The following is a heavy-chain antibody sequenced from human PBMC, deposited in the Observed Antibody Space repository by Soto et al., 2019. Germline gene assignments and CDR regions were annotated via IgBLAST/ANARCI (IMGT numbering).Heavy chain of an antibody. CDR1: VDSVPSHY. CDR2: KHYTRFS. V-gene: IGHV4-59*02. Sequence: SETLSLPSSFSVDSVPSHYLPWIRLSPEKGLGQIGYKHYTRFSHYNPSLKSRLTISVDRSKNQFSLQLSSVTAADTAVYYCARALRGDYGDYVAYFDYWGQGTLVTVPQ. CDR3: ARALRGDYGDYVAYFDY. J-gene: IGHJ4*02. D-gene: IGHD4-17*01.